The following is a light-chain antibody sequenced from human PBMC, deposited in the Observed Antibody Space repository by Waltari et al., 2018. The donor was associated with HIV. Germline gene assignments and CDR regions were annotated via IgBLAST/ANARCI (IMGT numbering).Light chain of an antibody. CDR1: SSDVGAYNF. V-gene: IGLV2-14*01. Sequence: QSALTQPASVSGSPGQSIAISCTGTSSDVGAYNFVSWFQQHPDKAPKLLIYEAARRPPVVSDRFSGAKSGNTAALTISGLQAEDEADYYCSSYTTTTTPHWVFGGGTRLSVL. J-gene: IGLJ3*02. CDR3: SSYTTTTTPHWV. CDR2: EAA.